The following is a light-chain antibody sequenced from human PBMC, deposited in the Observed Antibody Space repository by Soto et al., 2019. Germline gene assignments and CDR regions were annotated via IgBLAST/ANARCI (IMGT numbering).Light chain of an antibody. V-gene: IGKV3-20*01. J-gene: IGKJ3*01. CDR3: QQYCASVT. CDR2: GAS. Sequence: EIVLTQSPGTLSLSPGEGATLSCRASQGVSSSYLAWYQHKPGQAPRLLIYGASSRASGIPDRFSGSGSGTDFTLTINRLESEDFAVYYCQQYCASVTFGPGTKVDLK. CDR1: QGVSSSY.